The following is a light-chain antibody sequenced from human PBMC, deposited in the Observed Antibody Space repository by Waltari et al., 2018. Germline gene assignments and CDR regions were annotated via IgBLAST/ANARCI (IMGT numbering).Light chain of an antibody. V-gene: IGKV1-39*01. CDR1: QTIFTY. CDR2: GSS. CDR3: QQSYSTPFT. Sequence: DIQMTQSPSSLSASVGDTVPFTCRASQTIFTYLNWYYQKPGKPPKLLIYGSSDLQRGVPSRFRGDGSETEFTLTVSNLQPEDFATYYCQQSYSTPFTFGQGT. J-gene: IGKJ2*01.